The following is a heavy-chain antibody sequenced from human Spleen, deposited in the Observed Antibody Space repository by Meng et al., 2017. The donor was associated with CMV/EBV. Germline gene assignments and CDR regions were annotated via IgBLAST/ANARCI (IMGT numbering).Heavy chain of an antibody. CDR3: ARTTYYYDSRGYLGGDSTYYYGMDV. Sequence: SVKVSCKASGYTFTSYGISWVRQAPGQGLEWMGGIIPIFGTANYAQKFQGRVTITTDESTSTAYMELSSLRSEDTAVYYCARTTYYYDSRGYLGGDSTYYYGMDVWGQGTTVTVSS. CDR1: GYTFTSYG. J-gene: IGHJ6*02. CDR2: IIPIFGTA. V-gene: IGHV1-69*05. D-gene: IGHD3-22*01.